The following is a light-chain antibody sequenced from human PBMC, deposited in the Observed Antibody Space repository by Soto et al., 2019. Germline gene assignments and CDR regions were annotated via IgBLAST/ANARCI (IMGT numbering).Light chain of an antibody. Sequence: QSALTQPASVSGSPGQSITISCTGTSSDVGGYNYVSWYQQHPGKAPKLMIYDVSNRPSGISNRFSGSKSGNTASLTISGLQAEDEADYYCRSYKSSSTLVLFGGGTQLTVL. CDR3: RSYKSSSTLVL. CDR2: DVS. V-gene: IGLV2-14*01. J-gene: IGLJ2*01. CDR1: SSDVGGYNY.